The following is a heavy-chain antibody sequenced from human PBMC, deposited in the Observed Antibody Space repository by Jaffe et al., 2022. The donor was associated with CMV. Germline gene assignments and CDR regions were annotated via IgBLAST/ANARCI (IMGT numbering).Heavy chain of an antibody. CDR2: IYYSGST. J-gene: IGHJ6*03. CDR3: ARGRERLLHNYMDV. V-gene: IGHV4-59*08. D-gene: IGHD2-21*02. Sequence: QVQLQESGPGLVKPSETLSLTCTVSGGSISSYYWSWIRQPPGKGLEWIGYIYYSGSTNYNPSLKSRVTISVDTSKNQFSLKLSSVTAADTAVYYCARGRERLLHNYMDVWGKGTTVTVSS. CDR1: GGSISSYY.